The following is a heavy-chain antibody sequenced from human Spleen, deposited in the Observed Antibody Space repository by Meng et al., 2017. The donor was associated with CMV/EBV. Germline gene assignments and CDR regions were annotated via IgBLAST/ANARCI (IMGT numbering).Heavy chain of an antibody. CDR2: VSGSGGRK. Sequence: GGSLRLSCAASGFTFSSHGMHWVRQAPGKGLEWVSGVSGSGGRKFYADSVKGRFTISRDNSRDTLDLQVNSLRVEDTAVYYCVSSGGTNMLRSKGDFYGMDVWGQGTTVTVSS. J-gene: IGHJ6*02. CDR3: VSSGGTNMLRSKGDFYGMDV. CDR1: GFTFSSHG. D-gene: IGHD3-16*01. V-gene: IGHV3-23*01.